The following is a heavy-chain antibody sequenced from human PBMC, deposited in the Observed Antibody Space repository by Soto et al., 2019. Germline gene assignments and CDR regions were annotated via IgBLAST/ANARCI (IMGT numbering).Heavy chain of an antibody. D-gene: IGHD5-18*01. CDR1: GFTFTTYG. Sequence: QVQLVESGGGVVQPGTSLRLSCSTSGFTFTTYGMHWVRQAPGKGLEWVAVICYDGSNRYYADSVKGRFTISRDNSANTLYLQMSSVRAEDTAVYYCARDTAGDKRINNWFAPWGQGTLVTFSA. V-gene: IGHV3-33*01. CDR2: ICYDGSNR. J-gene: IGHJ5*02. CDR3: ARDTAGDKRINNWFAP.